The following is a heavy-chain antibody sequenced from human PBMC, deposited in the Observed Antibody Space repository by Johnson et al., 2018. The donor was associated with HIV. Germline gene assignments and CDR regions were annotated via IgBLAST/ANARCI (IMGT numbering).Heavy chain of an antibody. CDR1: GFTFSNFG. CDR3: TTEVMEWELQVGWTRAFDI. CDR2: IQYDGSDE. V-gene: IGHV3-30*02. Sequence: QVQLLESGGGVVQPGGSLRLSCAASGFTFSNFGMHWVRQAPGKGLEWVAFIQYDGSDECYADSVKGRFTISRDNSKNTLYLQMNSLKSEDTAIYYCTTEVMEWELQVGWTRAFDIWGQGTTVTVSS. D-gene: IGHD1-26*01. J-gene: IGHJ3*02.